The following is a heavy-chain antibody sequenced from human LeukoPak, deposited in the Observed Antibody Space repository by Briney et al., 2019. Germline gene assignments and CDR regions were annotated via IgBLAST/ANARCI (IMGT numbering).Heavy chain of an antibody. CDR2: ISYDGTNK. D-gene: IGHD1-26*01. CDR1: GFTFSSYA. J-gene: IGHJ3*02. Sequence: GGSLRLSCAASGFTFSSYAMHWVRQAPGKGLEWVALISYDGTNKYYADSVKGRFTISRDNSKNTLYLEMSNMRADDTAVHYCARDLGPHRSSPNTGAFDIWGQGTMVTVSS. CDR3: ARDLGPHRSSPNTGAFDI. V-gene: IGHV3-30*04.